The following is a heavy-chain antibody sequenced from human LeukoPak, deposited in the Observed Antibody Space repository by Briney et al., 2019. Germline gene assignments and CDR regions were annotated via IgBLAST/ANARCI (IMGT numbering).Heavy chain of an antibody. CDR3: ARDRDYYDSSGYQP. CDR1: GGSISSYY. V-gene: IGHV4-4*07. Sequence: SETLSLTCTVSGGSISSYYWGWIRQPAGKGLEWIGRIYATGSTSYNPSLKSRVTISVDKSKNQFSLKLSSVTAADTAVYYCARDRDYYDSSGYQPWGQGTLVTVSS. J-gene: IGHJ5*02. D-gene: IGHD3-22*01. CDR2: IYATGST.